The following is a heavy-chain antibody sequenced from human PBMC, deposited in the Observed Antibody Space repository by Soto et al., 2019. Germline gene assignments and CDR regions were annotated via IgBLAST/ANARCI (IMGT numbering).Heavy chain of an antibody. CDR3: ARGVVVPAAISYYYYGMDV. J-gene: IGHJ6*02. Sequence: GASVKVSCKASGYTFTGYYMHWVRQAPGQGLEWMGWINPNSGGTNYAQKFQGWVTMTRDTSISTAYMELSRLRSDDTAVYYCARGVVVPAAISYYYYGMDVWGQGTTVTVSS. CDR1: GYTFTGYY. CDR2: INPNSGGT. D-gene: IGHD2-2*02. V-gene: IGHV1-2*04.